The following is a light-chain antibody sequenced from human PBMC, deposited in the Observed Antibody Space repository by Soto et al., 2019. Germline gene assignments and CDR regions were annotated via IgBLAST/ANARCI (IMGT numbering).Light chain of an antibody. V-gene: IGKV1-6*01. CDR3: LQDSNYPRT. CDR2: AAS. CDR1: QGIRNK. Sequence: AIQMTQSPSSLSASGGDRVTITCRASQGIRNKLGWYQQRPGKAPKLLIYAASTLESGVPSWFSASGSGTDFTLTISSLRPEDFATYYCLQDSNYPRTFGQGTKVEIK. J-gene: IGKJ1*01.